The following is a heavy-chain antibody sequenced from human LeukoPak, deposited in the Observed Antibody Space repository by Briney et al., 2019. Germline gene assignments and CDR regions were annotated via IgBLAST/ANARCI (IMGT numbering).Heavy chain of an antibody. CDR3: AWYYYDSSGYYDWFDP. D-gene: IGHD3-22*01. V-gene: IGHV1-69*04. CDR2: IIPILGIA. Sequence: GASVKVFCKASGGTFSSYAISWVRQAPGQGLEWMGRIIPILGIANYAQKFQGRVTITADKSTSTAYMELSSLRSEDTAVYYCAWYYYDSSGYYDWFDPWGQGTLVTVSS. CDR1: GGTFSSYA. J-gene: IGHJ5*02.